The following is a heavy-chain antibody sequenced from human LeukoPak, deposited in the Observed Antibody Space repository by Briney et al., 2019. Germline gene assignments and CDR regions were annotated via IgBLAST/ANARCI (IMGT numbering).Heavy chain of an antibody. D-gene: IGHD3-10*01. Sequence: PSETLSLTCTVSGGSISYYYWSWIRQPPGKGLQWIGYVYYSGSPDYNPSLKSRVTISVDTSKNQFSLNLSSVTAADTAMYYCARASGGDGSGSLWGQGTLVTVSS. V-gene: IGHV4-59*01. CDR1: GGSISYYY. CDR2: VYYSGSP. J-gene: IGHJ4*02. CDR3: ARASGGDGSGSL.